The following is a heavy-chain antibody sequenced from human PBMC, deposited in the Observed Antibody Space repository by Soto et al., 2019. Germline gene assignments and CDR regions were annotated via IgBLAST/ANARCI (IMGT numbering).Heavy chain of an antibody. Sequence: QVQLVQSGAEVKKPGSSVKVSCKASGGTFSSYAISWVRQAPGQGLEWMGGIIPIFGTANYEQKFQGRVTITADESTSTAYMELSSLRSEDTAVYYCARSNSPPRYCSSTSCYTSYYYYGMDVWGQGTTVTVSS. J-gene: IGHJ6*02. CDR3: ARSNSPPRYCSSTSCYTSYYYYGMDV. CDR1: GGTFSSYA. D-gene: IGHD2-2*02. CDR2: IIPIFGTA. V-gene: IGHV1-69*01.